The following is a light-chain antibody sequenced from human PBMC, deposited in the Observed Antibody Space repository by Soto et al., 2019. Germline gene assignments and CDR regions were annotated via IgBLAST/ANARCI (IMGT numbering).Light chain of an antibody. V-gene: IGKV1-39*01. Sequence: EIEVTQSPCSVSVSVGDSVTITCRAGQDIFSSLTWYQHNPGQAPKLLIYDASNVQSSAPSRFSSSVSATDFPLTSSLVPPEDSATYYYQPTNSHPIPSGQGTRLEIK. CDR1: QDIFSS. CDR2: DAS. CDR3: QPTNSHPIP. J-gene: IGKJ5*01.